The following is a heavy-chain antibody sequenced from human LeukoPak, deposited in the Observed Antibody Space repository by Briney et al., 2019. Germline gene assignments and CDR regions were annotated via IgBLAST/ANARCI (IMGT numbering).Heavy chain of an antibody. CDR1: GGTFSSYA. CDR3: ASPKVEMATISYFGY. Sequence: SVKVSCKASGGTFSSYAISWVRQAPGQGLEWMGRIIPILGIANYAQKFQGRVTITADKSTSTAYMELSSLRSEDTAVYYCASPKVEMATISYFGYWGQGTLVTVSS. CDR2: IIPILGIA. D-gene: IGHD5-12*01. J-gene: IGHJ4*02. V-gene: IGHV1-69*04.